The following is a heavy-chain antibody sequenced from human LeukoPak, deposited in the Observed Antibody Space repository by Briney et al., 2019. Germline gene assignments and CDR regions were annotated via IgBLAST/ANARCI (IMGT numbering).Heavy chain of an antibody. J-gene: IGHJ4*02. Sequence: ASETLSLTCTVSGDSTSSDRYYGGWVRQPPGKGLEWIGNIYYSGSTYYNPSLKSRVTMSVDTSKNQFFLKLNSVTAADTAVYYCARGRPYSGGYHLDYWGQGTLVIVSA. CDR3: ARGRPYSGGYHLDY. CDR1: GDSTSSDRYY. CDR2: IYYSGST. V-gene: IGHV4-39*01. D-gene: IGHD1-26*01.